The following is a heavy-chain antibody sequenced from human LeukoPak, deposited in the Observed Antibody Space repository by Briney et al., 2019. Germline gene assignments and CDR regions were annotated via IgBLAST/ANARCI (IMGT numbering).Heavy chain of an antibody. CDR3: ARDPEDKCSGGSCYLPYYYYYGMDV. CDR1: GYTFTSYG. Sequence: ASVKVSCKASGYTFTSYGISWVRQAPGQGLEWMGRIIPILGIANYAQKFQGRVTITADKSTSTAYMELSSLRSEDTAVYYCARDPEDKCSGGSCYLPYYYYYGMDVWGQGTTVTVSS. D-gene: IGHD2-15*01. J-gene: IGHJ6*02. V-gene: IGHV1-69*04. CDR2: IIPILGIA.